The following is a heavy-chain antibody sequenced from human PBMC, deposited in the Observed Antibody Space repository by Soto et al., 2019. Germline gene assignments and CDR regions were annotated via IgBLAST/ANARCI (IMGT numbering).Heavy chain of an antibody. CDR3: ARGGHDFWSGPLDF. CDR1: GGSISTYF. J-gene: IGHJ4*02. V-gene: IGHV4-4*07. CDR2: IDTSGNT. D-gene: IGHD3-3*01. Sequence: SETLSLTCTVSGGSISTYFCNWIRQPAGKGMEWIGRIDTSGNTNYSPSLKSRVTMSVDTSKNQFSLKLSSVTAADTAVYYCARGGHDFWSGPLDFWGQGTLVTVSS.